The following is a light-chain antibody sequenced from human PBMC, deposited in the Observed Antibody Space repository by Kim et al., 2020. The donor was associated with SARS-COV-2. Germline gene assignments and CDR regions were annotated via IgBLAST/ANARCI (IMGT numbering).Light chain of an antibody. CDR1: SSDVGGYNY. Sequence: QSALTQPPSASGSPGQSVTISCTGTSSDVGGYNYVSWYQQRPGKAPKLMIYEVNKRPSGVPDRFSGSRSGNTASLTVSGLQAEDEADYYCSSYVRSNNYVFGTGTKLTVL. CDR2: EVN. V-gene: IGLV2-8*01. CDR3: SSYVRSNNYV. J-gene: IGLJ1*01.